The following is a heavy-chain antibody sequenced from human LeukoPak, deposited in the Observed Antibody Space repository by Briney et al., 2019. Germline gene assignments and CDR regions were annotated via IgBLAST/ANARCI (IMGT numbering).Heavy chain of an antibody. CDR2: ISGSGGVT. D-gene: IGHD6-19*01. Sequence: GGSLRLSCAASGFTFSSYAMSWVRQAPGKGLEWVSSISGSGGVTYYADSVKGRFTISRDNSKNTLYLQMNSLRAEDTAVYYCAKEMGFSSGWPFDSWGQGTLVTVSS. CDR1: GFTFSSYA. CDR3: AKEMGFSSGWPFDS. J-gene: IGHJ4*02. V-gene: IGHV3-23*01.